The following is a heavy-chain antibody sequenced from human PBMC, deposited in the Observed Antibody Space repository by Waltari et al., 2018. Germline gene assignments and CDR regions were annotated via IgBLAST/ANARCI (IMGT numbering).Heavy chain of an antibody. V-gene: IGHV3-53*01. D-gene: IGHD3-10*01. J-gene: IGHJ6*02. CDR1: SFTVSSNY. CDR2: LYHAGNT. Sequence: EVQLVESGGHLIQPGGSLRLACAAASFTVSSNYMNWVRQDPGKGLEWVSILYHAGNTYYADSVKGRFTFSRDNSKNTLYLQMNSLRAEDTAVYYCARGNTKYGMDVWGQGTTVTVSS. CDR3: ARGNTKYGMDV.